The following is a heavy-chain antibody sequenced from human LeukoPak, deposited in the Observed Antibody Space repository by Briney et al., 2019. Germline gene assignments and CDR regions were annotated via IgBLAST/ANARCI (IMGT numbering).Heavy chain of an antibody. CDR2: ISVSGGST. Sequence: GSLRLSCAASGLNFSSYGMSWVRQAPGKGLEWVSGISVSGGSTYYADSVKGRFTISRDNSKSTLYLQMNSLRPEDTAVYYCAKGYTSGWRTFVDYWGQGTLVTVSS. D-gene: IGHD6-19*01. V-gene: IGHV3-23*01. CDR3: AKGYTSGWRTFVDY. J-gene: IGHJ4*02. CDR1: GLNFSSYG.